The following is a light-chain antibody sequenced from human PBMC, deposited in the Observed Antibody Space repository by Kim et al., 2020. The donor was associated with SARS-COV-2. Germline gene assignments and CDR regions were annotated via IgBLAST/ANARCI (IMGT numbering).Light chain of an antibody. CDR3: CSHAGSFSWV. Sequence: GQSITIPCTGTSSDVGTYKHVSWYQQHPDKAPKLLIYDVTKRPSGVSNRFSGFKSGNTASLTISGLQAEDEAEYFCCSHAGSFSWVFGGGTKVTVL. J-gene: IGLJ3*02. CDR1: SSDVGTYKH. V-gene: IGLV2-23*02. CDR2: DVT.